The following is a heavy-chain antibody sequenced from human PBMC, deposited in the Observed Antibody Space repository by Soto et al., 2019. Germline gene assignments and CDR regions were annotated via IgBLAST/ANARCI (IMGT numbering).Heavy chain of an antibody. CDR3: ARDDEHGSYCDLAY. Sequence: QVQLVQSGGGVVQPGRSLRLSCAASGFNFNTYFMHWVRQAPGKGLEWVAMIFPNGRDKEYADSVKGRFTISRDNSNTRMYLQMDSLRPEDTAVSYCARDDEHGSYCDLAYWGQGALVTVSS. CDR1: GFNFNTYF. J-gene: IGHJ4*02. CDR2: IFPNGRDK. V-gene: IGHV3-30*13. D-gene: IGHD1-26*01.